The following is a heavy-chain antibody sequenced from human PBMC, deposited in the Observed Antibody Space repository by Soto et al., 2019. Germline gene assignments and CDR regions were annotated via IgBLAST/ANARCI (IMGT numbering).Heavy chain of an antibody. Sequence: PGGSLRLSCAASGFTFSSYAMSWVRQAPGKGLEWVSAISGSGGSTYYADSVKGRFTISRDNSKNTLYLQMNSLRAEDTAVYYCAKDTYYDFWSAYFQHWGQGTLVTVPQ. V-gene: IGHV3-23*01. CDR3: AKDTYYDFWSAYFQH. D-gene: IGHD3-3*01. J-gene: IGHJ1*01. CDR1: GFTFSSYA. CDR2: ISGSGGST.